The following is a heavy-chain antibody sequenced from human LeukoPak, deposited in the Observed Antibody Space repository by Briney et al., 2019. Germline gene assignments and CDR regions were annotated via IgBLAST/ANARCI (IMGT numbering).Heavy chain of an antibody. CDR1: GYTFTGYY. Sequence: ASVKVSCKASGYTFTGYYMHWVRQAPGQGLEWMGWINPNSGGTNYAQKFQGRVTMTRDTSISTAYMELSRLRSDDTAVYYCARGRVNVVVVAASPGYYYYYYMDVWGKGTTVTVSS. J-gene: IGHJ6*03. CDR3: ARGRVNVVVVAASPGYYYYYYMDV. CDR2: INPNSGGT. V-gene: IGHV1-2*02. D-gene: IGHD2-15*01.